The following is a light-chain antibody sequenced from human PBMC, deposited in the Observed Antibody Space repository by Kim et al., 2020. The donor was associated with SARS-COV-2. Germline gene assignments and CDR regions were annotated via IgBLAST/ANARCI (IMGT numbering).Light chain of an antibody. CDR2: GAS. CDR1: QSVNSN. Sequence: EVVMTQSPATLSVSPGERATRSCRASQSVNSNLAWYQQQPGQAPRLLIYGASTRATDIPARFSGSGSGTEFTLIISSLQSEDIAVYYCQQYDNWPPYTFGQGTKLEI. J-gene: IGKJ2*01. CDR3: QQYDNWPPYT. V-gene: IGKV3-15*01.